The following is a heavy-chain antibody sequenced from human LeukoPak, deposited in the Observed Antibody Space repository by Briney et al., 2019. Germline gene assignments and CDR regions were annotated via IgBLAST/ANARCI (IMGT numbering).Heavy chain of an antibody. J-gene: IGHJ3*02. V-gene: IGHV3-21*01. CDR3: AREGTTVNRRAFDI. D-gene: IGHD4-17*01. CDR1: GFTFSSYS. CDR2: ISSSSSYI. Sequence: PGGSLRLSCAASGFTFSSYSMNWVRQAPGKGLEWVSSISSSSSYIYYADSVKGRFTISRDNAKNSLYLQMNSLRAEDTAVYYCAREGTTVNRRAFDIWGQGTMVTVSS.